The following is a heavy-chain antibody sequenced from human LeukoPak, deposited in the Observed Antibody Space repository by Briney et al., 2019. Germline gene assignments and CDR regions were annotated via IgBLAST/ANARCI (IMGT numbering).Heavy chain of an antibody. CDR1: GYTFTELS. CDR3: ASTLISSYYYDSSGKNWFDP. V-gene: IGHV1-24*01. CDR2: FDPEDVET. Sequence: ASVKVSCKVSGYTFTELSMHWVRQAPGKGLEWMGGFDPEDVETIYAQKFQGRVTMTEDKSTDTAYMELSSLRSEDTAVYYCASTLISSYYYDSSGKNWFDPWGQGTLVTVSS. J-gene: IGHJ5*02. D-gene: IGHD3-22*01.